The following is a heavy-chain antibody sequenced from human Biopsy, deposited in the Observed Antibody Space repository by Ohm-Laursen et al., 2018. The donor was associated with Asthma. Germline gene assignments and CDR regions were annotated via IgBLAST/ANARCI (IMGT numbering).Heavy chain of an antibody. V-gene: IGHV1-69*13. CDR3: ARKAGSCISRTCYSLDF. CDR1: GGNFNTFV. Sequence: GASANVSCKSIGGNFNTFVIGWGRQAPGQGLEWMGGINSVFGTTTYPQKFQDRVTITADDSTSTVYMELSSLRSEDTAVYYCARKAGSCISRTCYSLDFWGQGTLVTVSS. D-gene: IGHD2-2*01. CDR2: INSVFGTT. J-gene: IGHJ4*02.